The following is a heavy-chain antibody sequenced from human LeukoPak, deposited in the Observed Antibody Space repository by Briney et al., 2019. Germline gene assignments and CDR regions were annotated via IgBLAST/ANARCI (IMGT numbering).Heavy chain of an antibody. V-gene: IGHV3-48*03. D-gene: IGHD5-24*01. Sequence: GGSLRLSCAASGFTFSSYEMNWVRQAPGEGLEWVSYISTTGSSIYYADSVKGRFTISRDNVKNLLYLQMNSLRAEDTAVYYCAMKAVPRPRLHDAFDFWGQGTVVSVSS. J-gene: IGHJ3*01. CDR1: GFTFSSYE. CDR2: ISTTGSSI. CDR3: AMKAVPRPRLHDAFDF.